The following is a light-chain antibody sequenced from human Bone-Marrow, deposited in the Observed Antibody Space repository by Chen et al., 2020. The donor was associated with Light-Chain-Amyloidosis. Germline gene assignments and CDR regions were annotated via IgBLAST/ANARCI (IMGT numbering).Light chain of an antibody. CDR2: DSS. CDR3: QQRDNWPPGAT. CDR1: QSVSSH. Sequence: EIVLTQSPATLSLSPGERATLSCRADQSVSSHLAWYQQKPGQAPRLLIYDSSNRATDIPARFSGSGSGTDFTLTINSLESEDFAGYYCQQRDNWPPGATFGGGTKVEIK. V-gene: IGKV3-11*01. J-gene: IGKJ4*01.